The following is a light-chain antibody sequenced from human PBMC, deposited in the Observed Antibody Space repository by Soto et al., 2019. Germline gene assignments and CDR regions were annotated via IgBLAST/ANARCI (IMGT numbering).Light chain of an antibody. CDR1: SSNIGSNT. CDR3: ATWDDSLSGWV. J-gene: IGLJ3*02. V-gene: IGLV1-44*01. Sequence: QSVLTQPPSASGTPGQRVTISCSGSSSNIGSNTVHWYQQLPGTAPKLLIDSNNQRPSGVPGRFSGSKSGTSASLAISGLQSEDEADYYCATWDDSLSGWVFGGGTKLTVL. CDR2: SNN.